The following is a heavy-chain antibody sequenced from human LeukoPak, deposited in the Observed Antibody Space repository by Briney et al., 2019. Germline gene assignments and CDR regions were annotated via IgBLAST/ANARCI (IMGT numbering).Heavy chain of an antibody. CDR2: ISYDGSNK. D-gene: IGHD3-22*01. CDR3: AKDLKYYYDSSDWFDP. V-gene: IGHV3-30*04. J-gene: IGHJ5*02. Sequence: GGSLRLSCAASGFTFSSYAMHWVRQAPGKGLEWVAVISYDGSNKYYADSVKGRFTISRDNSKNTLYLQMNSLRAEDTAVYYCAKDLKYYYDSSDWFDPWGQGTLVTVSS. CDR1: GFTFSSYA.